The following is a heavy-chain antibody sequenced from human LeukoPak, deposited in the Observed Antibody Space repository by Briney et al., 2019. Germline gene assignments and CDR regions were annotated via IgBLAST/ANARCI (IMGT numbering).Heavy chain of an antibody. Sequence: GGSLRLSCAASGFTFSNYGMSWVRQAPGRGLEWVSGISGSAVSTYYADSVKGRFTISRDNSKNTLYLQMNSLRAEDTAVYYCAKAYSDNSVVSLDCWGQGTLVTVSS. D-gene: IGHD4-23*01. CDR2: ISGSAVST. V-gene: IGHV3-23*01. J-gene: IGHJ4*02. CDR3: AKAYSDNSVVSLDC. CDR1: GFTFSNYG.